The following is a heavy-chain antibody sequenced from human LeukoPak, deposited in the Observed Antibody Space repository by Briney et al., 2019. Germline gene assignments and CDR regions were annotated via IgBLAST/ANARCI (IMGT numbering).Heavy chain of an antibody. V-gene: IGHV3-30-3*01. Sequence: GGSLRLSCAASGFTFSSYAMHWVRQAPGKGLEWVAVISYDGSNKYYADSVKGRFTISRDNSKNTLYLQMNSLRAEDTAVYYCAKDRSAIGDDRYWYFDLWGRGTLVTVSS. CDR1: GFTFSSYA. D-gene: IGHD2-2*02. J-gene: IGHJ2*01. CDR3: AKDRSAIGDDRYWYFDL. CDR2: ISYDGSNK.